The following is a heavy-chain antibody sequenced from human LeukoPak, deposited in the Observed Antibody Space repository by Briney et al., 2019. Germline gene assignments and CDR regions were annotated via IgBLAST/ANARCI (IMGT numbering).Heavy chain of an antibody. CDR1: GFTFSSYS. Sequence: SGGSLRLSFAASGFTFSSYSMNWVRQAPGKGLEWVSSISSSSSYIYYADSVKGRFTISRDNAKNSLYLQMNSLRAEDTAVYYCAREMVVAAPNFDYWGQGTLVTVSS. D-gene: IGHD2-15*01. CDR3: AREMVVAAPNFDY. V-gene: IGHV3-21*01. CDR2: ISSSSSYI. J-gene: IGHJ4*02.